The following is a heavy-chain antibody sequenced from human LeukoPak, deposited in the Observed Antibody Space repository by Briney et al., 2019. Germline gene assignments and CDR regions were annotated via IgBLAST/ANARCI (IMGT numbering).Heavy chain of an antibody. CDR2: INPSGGST. V-gene: IGHV1-46*01. CDR3: ARDEPGGIAAAGFDY. CDR1: GYTFTSYY. D-gene: IGHD6-13*01. J-gene: IGHJ4*02. Sequence: ASVKVSCKASGYTFTSYYMHWVRQAPGQGLEWMGIINPSGGSTSYAQKFQGRVTMTRDTSTSTVYMELSSLRSEDTAVYYCARDEPGGIAAAGFDYWGQGTLVTVSS.